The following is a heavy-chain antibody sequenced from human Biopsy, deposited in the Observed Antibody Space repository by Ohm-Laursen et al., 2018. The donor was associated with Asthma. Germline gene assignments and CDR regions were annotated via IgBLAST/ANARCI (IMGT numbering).Heavy chain of an antibody. Sequence: SLRLSCSASGFSFSSYGMHWVRQAPGEGLDWVAVISYDGSSKFYADSGKGRFSISRDNSNNMLYLQMNSLRPEDTAVYYCARDVMEWYLPAFDFWGQGTLVTVSS. D-gene: IGHD3-3*01. CDR1: GFSFSSYG. CDR2: ISYDGSSK. CDR3: ARDVMEWYLPAFDF. J-gene: IGHJ4*02. V-gene: IGHV3-30*03.